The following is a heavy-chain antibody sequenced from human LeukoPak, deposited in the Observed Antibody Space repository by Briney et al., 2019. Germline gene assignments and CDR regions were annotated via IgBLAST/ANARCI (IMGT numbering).Heavy chain of an antibody. D-gene: IGHD5-24*01. V-gene: IGHV4-61*02. Sequence: SETLSLTCTVSGGSISSGSYYWSWIRQPAGKELEWIGRIHTSGSTNYNPSLKSRVTISVDTSKKQFTLNLSSVTAADTSVYYCARGVGGYNSIAGYYYYMDVWGKGTAVTISS. CDR3: ARGVGGYNSIAGYYYYMDV. CDR2: IHTSGST. J-gene: IGHJ6*03. CDR1: GGSISSGSYY.